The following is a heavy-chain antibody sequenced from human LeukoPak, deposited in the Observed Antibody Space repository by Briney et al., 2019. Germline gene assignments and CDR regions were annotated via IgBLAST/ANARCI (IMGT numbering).Heavy chain of an antibody. D-gene: IGHD1-26*01. V-gene: IGHV1-2*02. J-gene: IGHJ5*02. Sequence: ASVKVSCKASGYTFTGYYMHWVRQAPGQGLEWMGWINPNSGGTNYAQKFQGRVTMTRDTSISTAYMELSRLRSDDTAVYYCARESPLRTVGATPSSDPWGQGTLVTVSS. CDR1: GYTFTGYY. CDR2: INPNSGGT. CDR3: ARESPLRTVGATPSSDP.